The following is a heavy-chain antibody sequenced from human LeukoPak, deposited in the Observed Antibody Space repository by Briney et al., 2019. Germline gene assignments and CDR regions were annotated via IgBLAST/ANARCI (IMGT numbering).Heavy chain of an antibody. CDR2: VSESGSDT. D-gene: IGHD6-19*01. CDR3: AIRGGGSSGWGAFDY. Sequence: GGSLRLSCAASGFTFSSYAMNWVRQAPGKGLEWVSTVSESGSDTYYADSVKGRFTISRDNSKSTLYLQMNSLRAEDTATYYCAIRGGGSSGWGAFDYWGQGTLVTVSS. CDR1: GFTFSSYA. V-gene: IGHV3-23*01. J-gene: IGHJ4*02.